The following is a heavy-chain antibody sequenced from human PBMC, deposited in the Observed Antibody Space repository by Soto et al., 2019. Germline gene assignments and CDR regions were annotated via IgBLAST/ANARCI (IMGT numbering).Heavy chain of an antibody. V-gene: IGHV4-34*01. J-gene: IGHJ4*01. D-gene: IGHD1-1*01. Sequence: QVQLQQWGAGLLKPSETLSLTCAVSGGSLGGFHWSWIRQPPGKGLEWIGEISRSGSTNYGPSLNSRVPMSMDTSRNQVSLNQSSVTDADTAVYYCARGGTAALIETRLLRVLFDLWGHGNLVTVSS. CDR2: ISRSGST. CDR3: ARGGTAALIETRLLRVLFDL. CDR1: GGSLGGFH.